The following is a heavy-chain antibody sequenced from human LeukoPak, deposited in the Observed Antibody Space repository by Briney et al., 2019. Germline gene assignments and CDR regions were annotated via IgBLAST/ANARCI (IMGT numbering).Heavy chain of an antibody. CDR3: ARHQEGEYSSGWYYDF. D-gene: IGHD6-19*01. CDR2: IYYSGST. Sequence: SETLSLTCTVSGGSISSSSYYWGWIRQPPGKGLEWIGSIYYSGSTYYSPSLKSRVTTSVDTSKNQFSLRLSSVSAADTAVYYCARHQEGEYSSGWYYDFWGQGTLVTVSS. J-gene: IGHJ4*02. CDR1: GGSISSSSYY. V-gene: IGHV4-39*01.